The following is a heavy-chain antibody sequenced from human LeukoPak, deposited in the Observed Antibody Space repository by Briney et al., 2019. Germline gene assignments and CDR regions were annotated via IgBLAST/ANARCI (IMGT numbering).Heavy chain of an antibody. CDR3: ASEYYDSSGYTR. CDR1: GFTFSSYA. CDR2: ISYDGSNK. D-gene: IGHD3-22*01. J-gene: IGHJ4*02. V-gene: IGHV3-30*04. Sequence: PGRSLRLSCAASGFTFSSYAMHWVRQAPGKGLEWVAVISYDGSNKYYADSVKGRFTISRDNSKNTLYLQMNSPRAEDTAVYYCASEYYDSSGYTRWGQGTLVTVSS.